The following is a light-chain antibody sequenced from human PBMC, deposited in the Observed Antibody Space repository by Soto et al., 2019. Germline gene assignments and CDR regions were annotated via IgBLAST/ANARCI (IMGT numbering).Light chain of an antibody. V-gene: IGKV3-20*01. Sequence: VSTQSPATLSSCAGKRATISCGASQSVSNNYLAWYQQKPGKAPRLLIYGASNRDSGIPDRFSGSGSGTDFTLTISRLEPEDFAVYYCQQYGSSGTFGQGTKVDI. CDR2: GAS. CDR3: QQYGSSGT. CDR1: QSVSNNY. J-gene: IGKJ1*01.